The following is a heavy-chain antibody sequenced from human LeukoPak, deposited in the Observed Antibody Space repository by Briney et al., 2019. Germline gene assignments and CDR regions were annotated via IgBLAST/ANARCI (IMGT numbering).Heavy chain of an antibody. V-gene: IGHV1-58*01. CDR1: GFTFTSSA. Sequence: SVKVSCKASGFTFTSSAVQWVRQARGQRLEWIGWIVVGSGNTNYAQKFQERVTITRDMSTSTAYMELSSLRSEDTAVYYCAADSTTGTAAYYYYGMDVWGKGTTVTVSS. CDR3: AADSTTGTAAYYYYGMDV. J-gene: IGHJ6*04. CDR2: IVVGSGNT. D-gene: IGHD1-1*01.